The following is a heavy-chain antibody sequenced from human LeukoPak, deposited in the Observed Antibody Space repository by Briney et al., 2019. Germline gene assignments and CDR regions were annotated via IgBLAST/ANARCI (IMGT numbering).Heavy chain of an antibody. Sequence: GGSLRLSCAASGFTFSDYYMSWIRQAPGKGLEWVSYISSSGSTIYYADSVKGRFTISRDNAKNSLYLQMNSLIAEDTAVYCCASEEYYYDRSGSSAAYWGQGTLVTVSS. J-gene: IGHJ1*01. V-gene: IGHV3-11*01. CDR1: GFTFSDYY. CDR2: ISSSGSTI. CDR3: ASEEYYYDRSGSSAAY. D-gene: IGHD3-22*01.